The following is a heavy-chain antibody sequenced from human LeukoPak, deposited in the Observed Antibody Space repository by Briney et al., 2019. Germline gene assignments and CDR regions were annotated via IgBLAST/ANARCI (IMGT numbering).Heavy chain of an antibody. J-gene: IGHJ5*02. D-gene: IGHD6-13*01. CDR1: GGSISSYY. V-gene: IGHV4-59*01. CDR3: ARDRGIAAANNWFDP. Sequence: SETLSLTCTASGGSISSYYWSWIRQPPGKGLEWIGYIYYSGSTNYNPSLKSRVTISVDTSKNQFSLKLSSVTAADTAVYYCARDRGIAAANNWFDPWGQGTLVTVSS. CDR2: IYYSGST.